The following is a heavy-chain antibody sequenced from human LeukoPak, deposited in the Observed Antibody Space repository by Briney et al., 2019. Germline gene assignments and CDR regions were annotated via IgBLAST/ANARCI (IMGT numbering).Heavy chain of an antibody. Sequence: GGSLRLSCAASGFTFRSYAMGWVRQAPGKGLDWVSSITAGGDTFYADSVKGRFTISRDNSRDTLFLQMNSLRAEDTALYYCTRDPNGDYVGAFDMWGPGTMVTVSS. CDR3: TRDPNGDYVGAFDM. D-gene: IGHD4-17*01. V-gene: IGHV3-23*01. J-gene: IGHJ3*02. CDR1: GFTFRSYA. CDR2: ITAGGDT.